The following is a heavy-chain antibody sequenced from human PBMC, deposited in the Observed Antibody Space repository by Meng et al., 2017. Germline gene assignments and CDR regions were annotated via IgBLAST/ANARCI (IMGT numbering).Heavy chain of an antibody. D-gene: IGHD3/OR15-3a*01. Sequence: QVPLQHGGVVLVRPSDTLSLRCAVYDGFFSGYYWSWIRQPTGKGLEWIGEINHSGSTNYNPSLKSRVTISVDTSKNQFSLKLSSVTAADTAVYYCARVLDPVLVEFDYWGQGTLVTVSS. V-gene: IGHV4-34*01. CDR2: INHSGST. CDR1: DGFFSGYY. J-gene: IGHJ4*02. CDR3: ARVLDPVLVEFDY.